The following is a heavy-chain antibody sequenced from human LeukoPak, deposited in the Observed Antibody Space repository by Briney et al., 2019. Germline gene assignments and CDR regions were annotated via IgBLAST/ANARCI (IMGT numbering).Heavy chain of an antibody. CDR3: AKLSKGSGSYYNLRGYFDY. V-gene: IGHV3-9*01. CDR2: ISWNSGSI. CDR1: GFTFDDYA. Sequence: GGSLRLSCAASGFTFDDYAMHWVRQAPGKGLEWVSGISWNSGSIGYADSVKGRFTISRDNAKNSLYLQMNSLRAGDTALYYCAKLSKGSGSYYNLRGYFDYWGQGTLVTVSS. D-gene: IGHD3-10*01. J-gene: IGHJ4*02.